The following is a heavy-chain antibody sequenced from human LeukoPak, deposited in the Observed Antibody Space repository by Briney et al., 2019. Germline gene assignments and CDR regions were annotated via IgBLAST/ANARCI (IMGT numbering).Heavy chain of an antibody. V-gene: IGHV3-33*01. J-gene: IGHJ4*02. CDR3: ARDAFNTAMENFDY. CDR1: GISFSSHG. Sequence: GTSLRLSCAASGISFSSHGMHWVRQAPGKGLEWVAVIWYDGSNIYYADSVKGRFTISRDNAKNSLYLQMNSLRAEDTAVYYCARDAFNTAMENFDYWGQGTLVTVSS. D-gene: IGHD5-18*01. CDR2: IWYDGSNI.